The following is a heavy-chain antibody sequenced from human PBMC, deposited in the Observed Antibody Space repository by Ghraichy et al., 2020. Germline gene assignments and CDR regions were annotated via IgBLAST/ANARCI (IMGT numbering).Heavy chain of an antibody. CDR3: EREPLPYNWNYEYYYYGMDV. D-gene: IGHD1-7*01. J-gene: IGHJ6*02. CDR1: GYTFTSYG. V-gene: IGHV1-18*04. Sequence: ASVKVSCKASGYTFTSYGISWVRQAPGQGLEWMGWISAYNGNTNYAQKLQGRVTMTTDTSTSTAYMELRSLRSDDTAVYYCEREPLPYNWNYEYYYYGMDVWGLGNTVTVCS. CDR2: ISAYNGNT.